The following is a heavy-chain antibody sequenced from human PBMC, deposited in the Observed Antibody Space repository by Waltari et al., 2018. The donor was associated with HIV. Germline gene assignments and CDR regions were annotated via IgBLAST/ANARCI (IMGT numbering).Heavy chain of an antibody. D-gene: IGHD3-16*01. CDR1: GFSFSSYG. CDR2: VWYDGLKK. CDR3: ARDFYVGNSGLAY. J-gene: IGHJ4*02. Sequence: QVQLVESGGGVVQPGRSLRLSCAASGFSFSSYGMHWVRQAPGKGLEWVAVVWYDGLKKYYVDSVKGRFTISRDNSMKTVYLQMNGLRAEDTAVYYCARDFYVGNSGLAYWGQGTLVIVSS. V-gene: IGHV3-33*01.